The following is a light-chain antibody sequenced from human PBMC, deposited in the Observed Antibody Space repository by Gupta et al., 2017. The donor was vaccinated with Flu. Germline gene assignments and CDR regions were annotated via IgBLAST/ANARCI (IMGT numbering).Light chain of an antibody. CDR1: QSVNNNL. V-gene: IGKV3-20*01. J-gene: IGKJ2*01. Sequence: ELVLTPSPGTLSLSPGESATLPCRASQSVNNNLLTWYKQKTGQATRRLIYGASSRATDIPDRGSGGGAGKDCTITIRRLEPEDFAVDYCQQYGISVYTFGQGTKLEIK. CDR3: QQYGISVYT. CDR2: GAS.